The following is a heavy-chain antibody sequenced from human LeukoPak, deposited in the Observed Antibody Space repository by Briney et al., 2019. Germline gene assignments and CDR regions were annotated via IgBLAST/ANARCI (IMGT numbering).Heavy chain of an antibody. Sequence: NPSETLSLTCTVSGGSISSGSYYWSWIRQPAGKGLEWIGRIYTSGSTNYNPSLKSRVTISVDTSKNQFSLKLSSVTAADTAVYYCARDNRAWNFDYWGQGTLVTVSS. CDR2: IYTSGST. CDR1: GGSISSGSYY. J-gene: IGHJ4*02. V-gene: IGHV4-61*02. D-gene: IGHD2/OR15-2a*01. CDR3: ARDNRAWNFDY.